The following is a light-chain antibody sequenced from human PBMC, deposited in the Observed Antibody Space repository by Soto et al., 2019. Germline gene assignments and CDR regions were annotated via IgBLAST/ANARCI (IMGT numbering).Light chain of an antibody. CDR3: AAWDDSLNGLV. Sequence: QSVLTQPPSASGTPGQRVSISCSGSSSNIGANSANWYQQIPGTAPKLLIYSDNQRPSGVPARFSGSKSGTSASLAIGWLQAEDEAHYYCAAWDDSLNGLVFGGGTKLTVL. J-gene: IGLJ2*01. V-gene: IGLV1-44*01. CDR1: SSNIGANS. CDR2: SDN.